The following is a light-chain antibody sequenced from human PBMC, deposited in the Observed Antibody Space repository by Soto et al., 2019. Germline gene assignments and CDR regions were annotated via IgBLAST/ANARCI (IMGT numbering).Light chain of an antibody. CDR2: GAS. Sequence: EIVMTQSPATLSVSPGERATLSCRASQSVSSNLAWYQQKPGQAPRLLIYGASTMATGIPARFSGSGSGTEFTLTISSLQSEDFAVYYCQQYNNWPPGTFCGGTKVEIK. CDR3: QQYNNWPPGT. V-gene: IGKV3-15*01. CDR1: QSVSSN. J-gene: IGKJ4*01.